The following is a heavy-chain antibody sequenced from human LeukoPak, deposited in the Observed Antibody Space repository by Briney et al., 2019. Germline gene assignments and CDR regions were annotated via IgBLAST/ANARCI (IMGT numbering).Heavy chain of an antibody. CDR1: GYTFTSYD. Sequence: ASVKVSCKASGYTFTSYDINWVRQATGQGLEWMGWMNPNSGNTGYAQKFQGRVTMTRNTSISTAYMELSCLRSEDTAVYYCARDSGYYDSSGYYPNWFDPWGQGTLVTVSS. D-gene: IGHD3-22*01. V-gene: IGHV1-8*01. CDR3: ARDSGYYDSSGYYPNWFDP. CDR2: MNPNSGNT. J-gene: IGHJ5*02.